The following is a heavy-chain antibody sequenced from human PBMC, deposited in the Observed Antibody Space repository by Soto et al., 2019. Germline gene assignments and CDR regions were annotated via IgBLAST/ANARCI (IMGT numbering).Heavy chain of an antibody. J-gene: IGHJ6*02. Sequence: SVKVSCKASGGTFSSYAISWVRQAPGQGLEWMGGIIPIFGTANYAQKFQGGVTITADKSTSTAYMELSSLRSEDTAVYYCARGARITIFGVVIQTREWDYYYYGMDVWGQGTTVTVSS. V-gene: IGHV1-69*06. CDR1: GGTFSSYA. CDR2: IIPIFGTA. CDR3: ARGARITIFGVVIQTREWDYYYYGMDV. D-gene: IGHD3-3*01.